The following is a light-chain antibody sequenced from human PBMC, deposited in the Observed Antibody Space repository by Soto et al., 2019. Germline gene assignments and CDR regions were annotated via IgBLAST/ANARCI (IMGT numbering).Light chain of an antibody. CDR1: SGDVGGYNF. CDR3: SSFTSGSTL. V-gene: IGLV2-14*01. Sequence: QSALTQPASVSGSPGQSITISCTGTSGDVGGYNFVSWYQQHPGKAPKLMIYEVSNRPSGVSNRFSGSKSGNTASLTISGLQAEDEADYYCSSFTSGSTLFGTGTKLTVL. CDR2: EVS. J-gene: IGLJ1*01.